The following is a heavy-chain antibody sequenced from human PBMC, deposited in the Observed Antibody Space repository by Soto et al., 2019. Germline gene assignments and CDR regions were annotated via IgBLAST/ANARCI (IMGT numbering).Heavy chain of an antibody. Sequence: SETLSLTCAVYGGSFSGYYWSWIRQPPGKGLEWIGEINHSGSTNYNPSLKSRVTISVDTSKNQFSLKLSSVTAADTAVYYCATKPNDMFDPWGHGTLVTVSS. J-gene: IGHJ5*02. D-gene: IGHD3-22*01. CDR3: ATKPNDMFDP. CDR1: GGSFSGYY. CDR2: INHSGST. V-gene: IGHV4-34*01.